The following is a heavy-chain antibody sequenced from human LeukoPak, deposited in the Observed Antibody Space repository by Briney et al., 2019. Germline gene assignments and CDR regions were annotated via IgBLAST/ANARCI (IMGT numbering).Heavy chain of an antibody. V-gene: IGHV4-34*01. CDR1: GGSFCGYY. Sequence: SETLSLTCAVYGGSFCGYYWSWIPQPPGKGLEWVGEINHSGSTTTNPSLKSRVTISVDTSTSQFSRRMSSVTAAETAVYYCAKAYHSSGVYNYMEYWGQGTLVTVSS. CDR2: INHSGST. J-gene: IGHJ4*02. D-gene: IGHD6-19*01. CDR3: AKAYHSSGVYNYMEY.